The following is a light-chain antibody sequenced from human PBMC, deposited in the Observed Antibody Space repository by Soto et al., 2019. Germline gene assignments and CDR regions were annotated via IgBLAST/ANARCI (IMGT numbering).Light chain of an antibody. CDR3: QSYDSSLSGVV. J-gene: IGLJ2*01. V-gene: IGLV1-40*01. Sequence: QSVLTQPPSVSGAPGQRVTVSCTGSSSNIGAGSDVHWYQHLPGTAPKLLIYGNNNRPSGVPDRFSGSKSGTSASLAITGLQPEDEDDYYCQSYDSSLSGVVFGGGTKLTVL. CDR1: SSNIGAGSD. CDR2: GNN.